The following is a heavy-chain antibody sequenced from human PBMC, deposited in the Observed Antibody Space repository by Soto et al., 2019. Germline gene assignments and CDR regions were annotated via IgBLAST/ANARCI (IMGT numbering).Heavy chain of an antibody. J-gene: IGHJ4*02. V-gene: IGHV1-18*01. Sequence: QVHLVQSGAEVKKPGASVKVSCKGSGYTFTSYGITWVRQAPGQGLEWMGWISAHNGNTDYAQKLQGRVTVTRDTSTSTAYLELRNLRSDDPAVYFCGRGRYGDYWGQGALVTVSS. D-gene: IGHD1-1*01. CDR2: ISAHNGNT. CDR3: GRGRYGDY. CDR1: GYTFTSYG.